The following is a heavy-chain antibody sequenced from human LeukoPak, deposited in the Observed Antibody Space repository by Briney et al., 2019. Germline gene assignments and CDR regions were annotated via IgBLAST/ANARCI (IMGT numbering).Heavy chain of an antibody. Sequence: GGSLRLSCAASGFTFSSYSMNWVRQAPGKGLEWVSYISSSSSTIYYADSVKGRVTISRDNSKNTLYLQMNSLRAEDTAVYYSAKDRFFSSYYYDSSGTHFDYWGQGTLVTVSS. CDR3: AKDRFFSSYYYDSSGTHFDY. D-gene: IGHD3-22*01. J-gene: IGHJ4*02. CDR1: GFTFSSYS. CDR2: ISSSSSTI. V-gene: IGHV3-48*01.